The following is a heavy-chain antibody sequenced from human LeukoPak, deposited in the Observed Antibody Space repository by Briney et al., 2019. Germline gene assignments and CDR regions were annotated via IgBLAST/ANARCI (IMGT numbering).Heavy chain of an antibody. D-gene: IGHD4-17*01. J-gene: IGHJ4*02. CDR1: GGTFSSYA. CDR3: ARDHTVTPEASYFDY. Sequence: GASVKVSCKASGGTFSSYAISWVRQAPGQGLEWMGGIIPIFGTANYAQKFQGRVTITADKSTSTAYMELSSLRSEDTAVYYCARDHTVTPEASYFDYWGQGTLVTVSS. V-gene: IGHV1-69*06. CDR2: IIPIFGTA.